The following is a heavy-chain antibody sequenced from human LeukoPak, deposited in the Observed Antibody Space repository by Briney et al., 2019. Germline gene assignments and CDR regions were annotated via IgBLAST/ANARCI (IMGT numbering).Heavy chain of an antibody. CDR3: VRDITPGGADV. D-gene: IGHD1-14*01. V-gene: IGHV3-9*01. Sequence: GGSLRLSCAASGFTFDHHAMHWVLQAPGKGLEWVSAFSLNTDNIGCADSVRGRFTISRDNAKNSLYLQMNSLRPEDTALYYCVRDITPGGADVWGQGTAVTVSS. J-gene: IGHJ6*02. CDR2: FSLNTDNI. CDR1: GFTFDHHA.